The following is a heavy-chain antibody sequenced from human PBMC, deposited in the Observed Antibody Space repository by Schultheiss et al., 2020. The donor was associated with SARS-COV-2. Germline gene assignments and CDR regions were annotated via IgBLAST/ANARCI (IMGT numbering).Heavy chain of an antibody. D-gene: IGHD1-26*01. Sequence: GGSLRLSCAASGFTFSSYWMSWVRQAPGKGLEWVANIKQDGSEKYYADSVKGRFTISRDNSKNTLYLQMNSLRAEDTAVYYCARDGDSGSYEFDYWGQGTLVTVSS. V-gene: IGHV3-7*01. CDR2: IKQDGSEK. CDR1: GFTFSSYW. CDR3: ARDGDSGSYEFDY. J-gene: IGHJ4*02.